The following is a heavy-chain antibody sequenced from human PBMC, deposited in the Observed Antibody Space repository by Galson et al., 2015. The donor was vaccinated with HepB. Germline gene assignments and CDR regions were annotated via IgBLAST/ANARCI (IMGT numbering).Heavy chain of an antibody. CDR2: TYYRSKWYN. Sequence: CAISGDSVSSNSAAWNWIRQSPSRGLEWLGRTYYRSKWYNDYAVSVKSRITINPDTSKNQFSLQLNSVTPEDTAVYYCVKDFRYGSTSFVTGLGGFDYWGQGTLVTVSA. CDR3: VKDFRYGSTSFVTGLGGFDY. J-gene: IGHJ4*02. CDR1: GDSVSSNSAA. V-gene: IGHV6-1*01. D-gene: IGHD2-2*01.